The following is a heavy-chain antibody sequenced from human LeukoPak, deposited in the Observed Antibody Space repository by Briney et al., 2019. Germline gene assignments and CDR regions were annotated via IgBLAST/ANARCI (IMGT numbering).Heavy chain of an antibody. J-gene: IGHJ4*02. CDR3: ARGREYTRDFDY. D-gene: IGHD6-6*01. CDR1: GGSFSGYY. Sequence: PSETLSLTCAASGGSFSGYYWSWIRQPPGKGLEWIGEINHSGSTNYNPSLKSRVTISVDTSKNQFSLKLSSVTAADTAVYYCARGREYTRDFDYWGQGTLVTVSS. V-gene: IGHV4-34*01. CDR2: INHSGST.